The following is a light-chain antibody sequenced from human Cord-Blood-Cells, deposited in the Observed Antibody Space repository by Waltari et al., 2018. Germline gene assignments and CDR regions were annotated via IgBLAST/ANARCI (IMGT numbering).Light chain of an antibody. CDR1: QSISSW. J-gene: IGKJ4*01. CDR3: QQYNSYSLT. CDR2: KAS. Sequence: DIQMTQSPSTLSASVGDRVTITCRASQSISSWLAWYQQKPGKAPKLLIYKASSLESGVPSRFSGSGSETECTLTISSLQPDDFATYYCQQYNSYSLTFGGGTKVEIK. V-gene: IGKV1-5*03.